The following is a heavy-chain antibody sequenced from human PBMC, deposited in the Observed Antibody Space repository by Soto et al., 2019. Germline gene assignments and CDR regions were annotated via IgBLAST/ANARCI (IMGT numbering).Heavy chain of an antibody. CDR3: ARERIQLWSNGYFDY. Sequence: GGSLRLSCAASGFTFSSYGMHWVRQAPGKGLEWVAVIWYDGSNKYYADSVKGRFTISRDSSKNTLYLQMNSLRAEDTAVYYCARERIQLWSNGYFDYWGQGTLVTVAS. V-gene: IGHV3-33*01. J-gene: IGHJ4*02. D-gene: IGHD5-18*01. CDR2: IWYDGSNK. CDR1: GFTFSSYG.